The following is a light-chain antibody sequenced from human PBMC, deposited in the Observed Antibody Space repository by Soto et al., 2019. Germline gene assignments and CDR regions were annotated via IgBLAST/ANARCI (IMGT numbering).Light chain of an antibody. Sequence: EIVLTQSPGTLSLSPGERATLSCRASRSVYSNFLAWYQQKPGQAPRLLIYGASSRATGIPGRFSGSASGTDFMLTISRLESEDFAMYFWQLYGVSWTFGRGTKVDIK. CDR3: QLYGVSWT. CDR1: RSVYSNF. J-gene: IGKJ1*01. CDR2: GAS. V-gene: IGKV3-20*01.